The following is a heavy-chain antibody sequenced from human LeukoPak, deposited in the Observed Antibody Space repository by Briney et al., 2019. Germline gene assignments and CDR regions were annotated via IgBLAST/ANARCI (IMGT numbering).Heavy chain of an antibody. J-gene: IGHJ6*03. CDR2: MNPNSGNT. D-gene: IGHD6-13*01. CDR3: ARAAAGTNIYYYMDV. CDR1: GYTFTSYD. Sequence: GASVKVSCKASGYTFTSYDINCVRQATGQGLEWMGWMNPNSGNTGYAQKLQGRVTMTRNTSISTAYMELSSLRSEDTAVYYCARAAAGTNIYYYMDVWGKGTTVTVSS. V-gene: IGHV1-8*01.